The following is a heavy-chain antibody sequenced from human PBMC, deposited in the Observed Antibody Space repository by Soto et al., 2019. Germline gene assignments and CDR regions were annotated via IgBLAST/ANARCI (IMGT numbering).Heavy chain of an antibody. CDR2: ISWNSISI. Sequence: SLRLSCTASGFTFXDYAMHWVRQAPGKGLEWVSGISWNSISIGYADSVKGRFTISRDNAKNSLYLQMNSLRAEDTAFYYCAKDWGSSGYTLPFDFWGQGTLVTVSS. CDR1: GFTFXDYA. D-gene: IGHD3-22*01. V-gene: IGHV3-9*01. J-gene: IGHJ4*02. CDR3: AKDWGSSGYTLPFDF.